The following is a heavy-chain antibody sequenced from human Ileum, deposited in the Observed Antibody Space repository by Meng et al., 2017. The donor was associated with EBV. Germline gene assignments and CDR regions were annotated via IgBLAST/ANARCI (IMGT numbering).Heavy chain of an antibody. CDR1: GGSISSISYY. D-gene: IGHD3-10*01. CDR3: ARDRSGSYYSPTFDY. J-gene: IGHJ4*02. Sequence: QLQLQDSGPGLVKPSETLSLTCTLSGGSISSISYYWGWIRQPPGKGLEWIGSIYYSGSTYYNPSLKSRVTISVDTSKNQFSLKLSSVTAADTAVYYCARDRSGSYYSPTFDYWGQGTLVTVSS. V-gene: IGHV4-39*07. CDR2: IYYSGST.